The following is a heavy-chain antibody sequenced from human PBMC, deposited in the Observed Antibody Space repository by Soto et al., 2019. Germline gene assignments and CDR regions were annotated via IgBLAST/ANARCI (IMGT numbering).Heavy chain of an antibody. Sequence: TSETLSLTCTVSGGSISSGGYYWSWIRQHPGKGLEWIGYIYYSGSTYYNPSLKSRVTISVDTSKNQFSLKLSSVTAADTAVYYCARDSREWLSTDYYGMDVWGQGTTVTVSS. CDR3: ARDSREWLSTDYYGMDV. D-gene: IGHD3-3*01. CDR1: GGSISSGGYY. J-gene: IGHJ6*02. CDR2: IYYSGST. V-gene: IGHV4-31*03.